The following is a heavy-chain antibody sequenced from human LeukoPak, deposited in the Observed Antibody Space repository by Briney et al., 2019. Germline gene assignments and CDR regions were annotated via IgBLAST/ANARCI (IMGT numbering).Heavy chain of an antibody. CDR3: ARDPSIRGVTANFDY. CDR1: GFTVSSNY. D-gene: IGHD3-10*01. CDR2: IYSGGST. Sequence: GGSLRLSCAASGFTVSSNYMSWVRQAPGKGLVWVSVIYSGGSTYYADSVKGRFTISRDNSKNTLYLQMNSLRAEDTAVYYCARDPSIRGVTANFDYWGQGTLVTVSS. J-gene: IGHJ4*02. V-gene: IGHV3-53*01.